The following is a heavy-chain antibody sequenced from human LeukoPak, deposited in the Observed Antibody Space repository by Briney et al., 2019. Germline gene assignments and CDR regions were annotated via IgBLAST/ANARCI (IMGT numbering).Heavy chain of an antibody. V-gene: IGHV4-61*02. J-gene: IGHJ6*03. Sequence: SETLSLTCTVSGGSISSGSYYWSWIRQPAGKGLEWIGRIYTSGSTNYNPSLKSRVTISVDTSKNQFSLKLSSVTAADTAVYYCARDKTYYYYIDVWGKGTTVTISS. CDR2: IYTSGST. CDR1: GGSISSGSYY. CDR3: ARDKTYYYYIDV.